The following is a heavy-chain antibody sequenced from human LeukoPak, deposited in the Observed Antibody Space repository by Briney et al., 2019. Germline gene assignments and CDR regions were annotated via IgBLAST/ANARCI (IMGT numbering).Heavy chain of an antibody. J-gene: IGHJ4*02. Sequence: SVKVSCKASGGTFSSYAISWVRQAPGQGLKWMGGVSPFFGTANYAQKFQSRVTITADASTSTASMELSSLSSEDTAVYYCAQTPYDVWSGETWYWGQGTLVTVSS. V-gene: IGHV1-69*13. D-gene: IGHD3-3*01. CDR2: VSPFFGTA. CDR3: AQTPYDVWSGETWY. CDR1: GGTFSSYA.